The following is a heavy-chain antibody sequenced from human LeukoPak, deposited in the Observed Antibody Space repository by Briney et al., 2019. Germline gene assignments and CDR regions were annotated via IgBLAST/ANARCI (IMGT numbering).Heavy chain of an antibody. D-gene: IGHD4/OR15-4a*01. CDR1: GGSISSYY. J-gene: IGHJ4*02. Sequence: SETLSLTCTVSGGSISSYYWSWIRQPPGKGLEWIGYIYYSGSTNYNPSLKSRVTISVDTSKNQFSLELSSVTAADTAVYYCARSGYGAPHHFDYWGQGTLVTVSS. CDR3: ARSGYGAPHHFDY. CDR2: IYYSGST. V-gene: IGHV4-59*01.